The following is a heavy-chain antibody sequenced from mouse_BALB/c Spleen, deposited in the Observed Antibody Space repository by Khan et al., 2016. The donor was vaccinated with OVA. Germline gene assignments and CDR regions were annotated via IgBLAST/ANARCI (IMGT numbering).Heavy chain of an antibody. Sequence: QMQLEESGPALVAPSQSLSITCTISGFSLTDYGVHWVRQPPGKGLEWLVVIWSDGSTTYNSALISRLSISKDNSKSQVFLKMNSLQTDDTAVYYYARQPYYHYYVMDYWGQGTSVTVSS. J-gene: IGHJ4*01. CDR3: ARQPYYHYYVMDY. D-gene: IGHD2-10*01. CDR2: IWSDGST. V-gene: IGHV2-6-1*01. CDR1: GFSLTDYG.